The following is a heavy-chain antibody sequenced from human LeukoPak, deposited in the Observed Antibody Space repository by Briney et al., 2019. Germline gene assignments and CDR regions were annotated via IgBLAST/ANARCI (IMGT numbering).Heavy chain of an antibody. CDR2: ISSSGSTI. V-gene: IGHV3-11*04. Sequence: GGSLRLSCAASGFTFSDYHMSWIRQAPGKGLEWVSYISSSGSTIYYADSVKGRFTISRDNSKNSLYLQMNSLRAEDTAVYYCARDPSGSYYVASYYFDYWGQGTLVTVSS. J-gene: IGHJ4*02. CDR1: GFTFSDYH. CDR3: ARDPSGSYYVASYYFDY. D-gene: IGHD1-26*01.